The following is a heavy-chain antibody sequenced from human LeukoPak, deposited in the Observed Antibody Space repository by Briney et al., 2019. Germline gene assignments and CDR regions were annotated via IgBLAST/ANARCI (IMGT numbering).Heavy chain of an antibody. J-gene: IGHJ4*02. Sequence: GGSLRLSCAASGFTFSSYAMSCVRQAPGKGLEWVSAISGSGGSTYYADSVKGRFTISRDNSKNTLYLQMNSLRAEDTAVYYCANRIQLWLFNYWGQGTLVTVSS. CDR3: ANRIQLWLFNY. CDR2: ISGSGGST. V-gene: IGHV3-23*01. CDR1: GFTFSSYA. D-gene: IGHD5-18*01.